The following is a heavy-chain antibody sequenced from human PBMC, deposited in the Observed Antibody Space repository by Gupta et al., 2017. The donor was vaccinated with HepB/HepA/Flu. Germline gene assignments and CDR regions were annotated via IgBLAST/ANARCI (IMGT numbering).Heavy chain of an antibody. Sequence: QLQLQESGSGLVKPSQTLSLTCAVSGGSISSGGYSWSWIRQPPGKGLELIGYIYHSGSTYYNPSLKSRVTISVDRSKNQFSLKLSSVTAADTAVYYCARGYGDYEGYYFDYWGQGTLVTVSS. CDR1: GGSISSGGYS. CDR2: IYHSGST. D-gene: IGHD4-17*01. CDR3: ARGYGDYEGYYFDY. V-gene: IGHV4-30-2*01. J-gene: IGHJ4*02.